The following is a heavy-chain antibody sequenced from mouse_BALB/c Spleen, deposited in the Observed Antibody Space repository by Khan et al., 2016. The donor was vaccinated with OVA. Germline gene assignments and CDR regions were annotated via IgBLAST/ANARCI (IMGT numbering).Heavy chain of an antibody. CDR2: ISRGGDYT. V-gene: IGHV5-6*01. D-gene: IGHD3-3*01. J-gene: IGHJ3*01. CDR1: GFTFSSYS. Sequence: EVELVESGGDLVKPGGSLTLSCAASGFTFSSYSMSWVRQTPDKRLEWVASISRGGDYTYYPDIVKGRFTISRDNAKNTLYLELSSLKSEDTAMYYCARHLAGSFAYWGQGTLVTVSA. CDR3: ARHLAGSFAY.